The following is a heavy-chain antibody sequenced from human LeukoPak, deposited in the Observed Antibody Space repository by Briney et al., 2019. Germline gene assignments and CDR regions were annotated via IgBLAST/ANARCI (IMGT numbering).Heavy chain of an antibody. Sequence: GGSLRLSCAASGFTFSTYWMHRVRQAPGKGLVWVSLIDTDGSSTPYADSVKGRFTISRDNAKNTLYLQMNSLRAEDTAVYYCARVGGSSDFDYWGQGTLVTVSS. V-gene: IGHV3-74*01. CDR3: ARVGGSSDFDY. CDR2: IDTDGSST. J-gene: IGHJ4*02. CDR1: GFTFSTYW. D-gene: IGHD3-10*01.